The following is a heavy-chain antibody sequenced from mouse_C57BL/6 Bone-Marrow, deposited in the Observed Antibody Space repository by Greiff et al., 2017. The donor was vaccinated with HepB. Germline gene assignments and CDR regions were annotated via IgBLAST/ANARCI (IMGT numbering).Heavy chain of an antibody. CDR1: GYTFTSYT. CDR2: INPSSGYT. D-gene: IGHD3-2*02. V-gene: IGHV1-4*01. J-gene: IGHJ3*01. Sequence: VQLQQSGAELARPGASVKMSCKASGYTFTSYTMHWVKQRPGQGLEWIGYINPSSGYTKYNQKFKDKATLTADKSSSTAYMQLSSLTSEYSAVYYCDRGGQLRFLWFAYWGQGTLVTVSA. CDR3: DRGGQLRFLWFAY.